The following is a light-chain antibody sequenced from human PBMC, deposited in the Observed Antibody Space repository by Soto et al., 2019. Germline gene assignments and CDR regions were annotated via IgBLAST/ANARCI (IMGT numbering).Light chain of an antibody. CDR3: CSYAGTYSYV. V-gene: IGLV2-11*01. Sequence: QSALTQPRSVSGSPGQSVTISCTGTSSDVGAYSYVSWYQQHPGKAPKFLIYDVSKRPSGVPDRFSGSKSDNTASLTISGLQAEDEADYYCCSYAGTYSYVFGTGTRSPS. J-gene: IGLJ1*01. CDR2: DVS. CDR1: SSDVGAYSY.